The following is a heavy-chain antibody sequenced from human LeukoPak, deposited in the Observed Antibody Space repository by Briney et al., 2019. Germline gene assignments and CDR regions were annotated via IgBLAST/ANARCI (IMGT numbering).Heavy chain of an antibody. J-gene: IGHJ4*02. V-gene: IGHV3-9*01. Sequence: GRSLRLFCAASGFTFDDYAMHWVRHAPGKGLEWVSGISWNSGSIGYADSVKGRFTISRDNAKNSLYLQMNSLRAEDTALYYCAKDLESGYCTNGVCSYFDYWGQGTLVTVSS. CDR3: AKDLESGYCTNGVCSYFDY. CDR1: GFTFDDYA. D-gene: IGHD2-8*01. CDR2: ISWNSGSI.